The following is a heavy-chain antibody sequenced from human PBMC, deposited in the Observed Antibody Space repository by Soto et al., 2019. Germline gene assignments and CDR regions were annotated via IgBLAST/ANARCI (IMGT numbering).Heavy chain of an antibody. CDR1: GGSISSGDYY. J-gene: IGHJ4*02. CDR3: ARVGMLALIVVPSYFDY. CDR2: IYYSGST. V-gene: IGHV4-30-4*01. D-gene: IGHD3-22*01. Sequence: QVQLQESGPGLVKPSQTLSLTCTVSGGSISSGDYYWSWIRQPPGKGLEGIGYIYYSGSTYYNPSLKSRVTLSGDTSKNQFSLNLRSVTAAATAVYYCARVGMLALIVVPSYFDYWGQGTLVTVSS.